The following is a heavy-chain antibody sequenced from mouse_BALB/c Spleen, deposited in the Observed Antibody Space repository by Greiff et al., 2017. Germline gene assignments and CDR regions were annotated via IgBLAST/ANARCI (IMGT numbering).Heavy chain of an antibody. J-gene: IGHJ2*01. D-gene: IGHD2-4*01. Sequence: VQLQQSGAELVKPGASVKLSCTASGFNIKDTYMHWVKQRPEQGLEWIGRIDPANGNTKYDPKFQGKATITADTSSNTAYLQLSSLTSEDTAVYYCARGRLPPYYFDYWGQGTTLTVSS. CDR1: GFNIKDTY. V-gene: IGHV14-3*02. CDR2: IDPANGNT. CDR3: ARGRLPPYYFDY.